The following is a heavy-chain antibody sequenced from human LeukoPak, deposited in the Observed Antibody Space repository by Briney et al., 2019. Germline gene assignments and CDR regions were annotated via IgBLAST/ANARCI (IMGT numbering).Heavy chain of an antibody. CDR2: IKQDGSEK. CDR3: ARDSSGYGELWFDP. Sequence: GGSLRLSCAASGFTFSSYRMSWVRQAPGKVLEWVANIKQDGSEKYYVDSVKGRFTISRDNAKNSLYLQMNSLRAEDTAVYYCARDSSGYGELWFDPWGQGTLVTVSS. J-gene: IGHJ5*02. CDR1: GFTFSSYR. D-gene: IGHD3-22*01. V-gene: IGHV3-7*03.